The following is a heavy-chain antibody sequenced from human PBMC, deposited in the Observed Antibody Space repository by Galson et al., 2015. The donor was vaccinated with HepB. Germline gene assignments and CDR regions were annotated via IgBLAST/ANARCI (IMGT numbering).Heavy chain of an antibody. CDR2: IKQDGSEK. Sequence: SLRLSCAASGFTFSSYWMSWVRQAPGKGLEWVANIKQDGSEKYYVDSVKGRFTISRDNAKNSLYLQMNSLRAEDTAVYYCARDWARKSTIFGVGRRPRAEYFQHWGQGTLVTVSS. CDR1: GFTFSSYW. J-gene: IGHJ1*01. CDR3: ARDWARKSTIFGVGRRPRAEYFQH. D-gene: IGHD3-3*01. V-gene: IGHV3-7*03.